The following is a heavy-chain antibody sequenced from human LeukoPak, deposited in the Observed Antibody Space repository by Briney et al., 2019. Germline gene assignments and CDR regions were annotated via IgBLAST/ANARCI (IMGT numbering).Heavy chain of an antibody. J-gene: IGHJ4*02. D-gene: IGHD3-22*01. CDR2: IYWDDDK. CDR1: GFSLSTSGVG. Sequence: ESGPTLVKPTQTLTLIRTFSGFSLSTSGVGVAWIRQPPGKALEWLVLIYWDDDKRYSPSLKSRLTITKDTSKNQVVLIMTNMDPVDTGTYYCAHSSDLYDSSGSYPYYFDYWGQGTLVTVSS. CDR3: AHSSDLYDSSGSYPYYFDY. V-gene: IGHV2-5*02.